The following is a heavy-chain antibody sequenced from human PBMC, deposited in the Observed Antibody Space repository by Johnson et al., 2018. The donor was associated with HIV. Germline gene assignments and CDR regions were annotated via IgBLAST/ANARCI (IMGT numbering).Heavy chain of an antibody. CDR2: SSDRGDNT. CDR3: AKLAIDYSGAWYGLTFDI. CDR1: GFTFNTSA. D-gene: IGHD6-19*01. J-gene: IGHJ3*02. V-gene: IGHV3-23*04. Sequence: VQLVESGGGVVQPGRYLRLSCAASGFTFNTSAMSWVRQAPGKGLAWVSASSDRGDNTYYADSVRGRFTIPRDNSKNTLYLQMNSLRAEDSAVYYCAKLAIDYSGAWYGLTFDIWGQGTMVTVSS.